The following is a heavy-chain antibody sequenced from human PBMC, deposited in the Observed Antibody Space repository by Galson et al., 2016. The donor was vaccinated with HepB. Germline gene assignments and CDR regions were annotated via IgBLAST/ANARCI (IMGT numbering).Heavy chain of an antibody. Sequence: WVPLSAGKGLEWVSSITATGGSTYIADSVKGRFTISRDNSKNTLYLQMNSLRADDTAVYYCARDVRGSEDYWGQGTLVTVSS. D-gene: IGHD1-26*01. V-gene: IGHV3-23*01. CDR3: ARDVRGSEDY. CDR2: ITATGGST. J-gene: IGHJ4*02.